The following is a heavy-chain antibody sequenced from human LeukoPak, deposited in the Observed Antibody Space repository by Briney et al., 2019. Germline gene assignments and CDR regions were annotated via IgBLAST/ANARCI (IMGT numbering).Heavy chain of an antibody. CDR1: GGSISSYY. Sequence: PSETLSLTCTVSGGSISSYYWSWIRQPPGKGLEWIGYIYYSGSTNYNPSLKSRVTISVDTSKNQFSLKLSSVTAADTAVYYCARLGRYNWNYVGRWGQGTLVTVSS. CDR3: ARLGRYNWNYVGR. D-gene: IGHD1-7*01. CDR2: IYYSGST. V-gene: IGHV4-59*08. J-gene: IGHJ4*02.